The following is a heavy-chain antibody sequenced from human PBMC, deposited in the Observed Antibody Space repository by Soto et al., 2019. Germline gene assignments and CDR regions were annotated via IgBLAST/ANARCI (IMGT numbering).Heavy chain of an antibody. CDR1: ADTVSKYA. V-gene: IGHV1-69*01. J-gene: IGHJ3*01. D-gene: IGHD2-15*01. Sequence: VQLVQSGAEVKKPGSSVKVSCKASADTVSKYAIRWVRQSPGQGLEWMGGFTPVFGTTNYAQKVQDRVTMNADESTGNASMELHSLKSEATSVYWCARCWREVVGATKWAFDVWGQGTKVIVSS. CDR2: FTPVFGTT. CDR3: ARCWREVVGATKWAFDV.